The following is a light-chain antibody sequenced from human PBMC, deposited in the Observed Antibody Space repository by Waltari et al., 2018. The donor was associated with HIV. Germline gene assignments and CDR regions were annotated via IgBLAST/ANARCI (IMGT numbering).Light chain of an antibody. V-gene: IGLV8-61*01. CDR3: VLYLGSGISV. CDR1: SGSVYTNYY. CDR2: CTN. J-gene: IGLJ2*01. Sequence: QTVVTQEAPFSVSPGGTVTLTCGLSSGSVYTNYYPSWYQQTPGQAPRTLIYCTNTCSSGVPYRFSGSSLGNKAALTITGAQADDDSDYYCVLYLGSGISVFGGGTKLTVL.